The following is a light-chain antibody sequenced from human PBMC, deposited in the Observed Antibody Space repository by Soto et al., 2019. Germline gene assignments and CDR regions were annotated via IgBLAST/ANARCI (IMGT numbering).Light chain of an antibody. J-gene: IGKJ1*01. V-gene: IGKV3-15*01. Sequence: EIVMTQSPATLSVSPGEGATLSCRASQSVNSLLAWYQQKPGQAPRLLIYGASTRATGIPARFSGSGSGTDFTLTISRLEPEDFAVYYCQQYGSSPWTFGQGTKVDIK. CDR3: QQYGSSPWT. CDR1: QSVNSL. CDR2: GAS.